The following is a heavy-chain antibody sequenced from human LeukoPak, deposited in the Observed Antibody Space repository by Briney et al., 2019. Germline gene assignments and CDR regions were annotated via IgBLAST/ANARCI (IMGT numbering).Heavy chain of an antibody. CDR2: MSGSGDSR. V-gene: IGHV3-23*01. CDR3: AKDTVKYSSGWYLSFHY. D-gene: IGHD6-19*01. J-gene: IGHJ4*02. CDR1: GFTFSSYA. Sequence: PGGSLRLSCAASGFTFSSYAMSWVRQAPGKGLGWVSAMSGSGDSRYYADSLKSRLTISRDNSKNTLYPQMKSLGAEDTAVHYCAKDTVKYSSGWYLSFHYWAQGPLVPVSS.